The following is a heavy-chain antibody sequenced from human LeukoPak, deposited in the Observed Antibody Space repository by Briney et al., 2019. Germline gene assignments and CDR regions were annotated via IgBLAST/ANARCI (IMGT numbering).Heavy chain of an antibody. CDR3: ARDGPLMYCGGDCYRSLDY. Sequence: ASVKVSCKASGYTFTSYGISWVRQAPGQGLEWMGWISAYNGNTNYAQKLQGRVTMTTDTSTSTAYMELRSLRSDDTAVYYGARDGPLMYCGGDCYRSLDYWGQGTLVTVSS. CDR1: GYTFTSYG. CDR2: ISAYNGNT. V-gene: IGHV1-18*01. D-gene: IGHD2-21*02. J-gene: IGHJ4*02.